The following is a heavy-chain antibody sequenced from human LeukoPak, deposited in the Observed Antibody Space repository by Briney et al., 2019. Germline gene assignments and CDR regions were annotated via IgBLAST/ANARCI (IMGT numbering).Heavy chain of an antibody. Sequence: SETLSLTCTVSGGSISSYYWSWIRQPPGKGLEWIGYIYYSGSTNYNPSLKSRVTISVDTSKDQFSLKLSSVTAADTAVYYCARGGLVLDYWGQGTLVTVSS. V-gene: IGHV4-59*01. CDR2: IYYSGST. CDR3: ARGGLVLDY. D-gene: IGHD3-16*01. CDR1: GGSISSYY. J-gene: IGHJ4*02.